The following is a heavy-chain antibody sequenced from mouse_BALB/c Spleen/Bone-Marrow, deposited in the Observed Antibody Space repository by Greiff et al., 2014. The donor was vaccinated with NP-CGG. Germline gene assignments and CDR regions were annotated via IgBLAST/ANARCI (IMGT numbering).Heavy chain of an antibody. Sequence: ESGVELVKPGASVKLSCKASGNTFTSYDINWVRQRPEQGLEWIGWIFPGDSTTKYNEKFKGKATLSTDKSSSTVHMQLSRLTSEDSAVYFCVRSRLRYWYFDVWGAGTTVTISS. V-gene: IGHV1S56*01. D-gene: IGHD1-2*01. CDR2: IFPGDSTT. CDR3: VRSRLRYWYFDV. J-gene: IGHJ1*01. CDR1: GNTFTSYD.